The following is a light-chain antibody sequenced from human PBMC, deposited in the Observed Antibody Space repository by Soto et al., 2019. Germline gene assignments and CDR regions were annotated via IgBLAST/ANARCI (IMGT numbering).Light chain of an antibody. J-gene: IGLJ2*01. V-gene: IGLV2-14*01. Sequence: QSALTQPASGSGAPGQSITISCTGTSSDVGGYNYVSWYQQHPGKAPKLMMYDVRNRPSGVSSRFSGSKSDNTAPLTISGRQAEDEADYYCRSYTSSSIVVFGGGTKVTVL. CDR3: RSYTSSSIVV. CDR2: DVR. CDR1: SSDVGGYNY.